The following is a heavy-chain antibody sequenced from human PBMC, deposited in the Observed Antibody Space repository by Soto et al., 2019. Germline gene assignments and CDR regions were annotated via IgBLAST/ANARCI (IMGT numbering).Heavy chain of an antibody. Sequence: RASVKVSCKASGFTFTSSAVQWVRRARGQRLEWIGWIVVGSGNTNYAQKFQERVTITRDMSTSTAYMELSSLRSEDMAVYYCAADSRNGDAFDIWGQGTMVTVSS. CDR1: GFTFTSSA. CDR2: IVVGSGNT. V-gene: IGHV1-58*01. CDR3: AADSRNGDAFDI. J-gene: IGHJ3*02. D-gene: IGHD1-1*01.